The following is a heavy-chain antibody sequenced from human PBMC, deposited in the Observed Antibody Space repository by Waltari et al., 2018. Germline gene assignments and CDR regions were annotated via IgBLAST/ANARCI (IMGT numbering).Heavy chain of an antibody. Sequence: EVQLVESGGGLVQPGGSLRLSCAASGFTFSSYEMNWVRQAPGKGLEWVSYISSSGSTIEYADSGKGRCTIARDNAKNSLDLQRNSRRAEDTAVYYCARGSNPSAPPYYGSGSYYWFDPWGQGTLVTVSS. CDR2: ISSSGSTI. CDR1: GFTFSSYE. CDR3: ARGSNPSAPPYYGSGSYYWFDP. V-gene: IGHV3-48*03. J-gene: IGHJ5*02. D-gene: IGHD3-10*01.